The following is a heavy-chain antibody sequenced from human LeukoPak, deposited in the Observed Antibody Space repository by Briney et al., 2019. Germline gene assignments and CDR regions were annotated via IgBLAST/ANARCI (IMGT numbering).Heavy chain of an antibody. D-gene: IGHD3-3*01. CDR3: ARGTDFWSGYYEQ. J-gene: IGHJ4*02. Sequence: GGSLRLSCAAPGFTFSSYAMHWVRQAPGKGLEWVAVISYDGSNKYYADSVKGRFTISRDNSKNTLYLQMNSLRAEDTAVYYCARGTDFWSGYYEQWGQGTLVTVSS. CDR2: ISYDGSNK. CDR1: GFTFSSYA. V-gene: IGHV3-30*04.